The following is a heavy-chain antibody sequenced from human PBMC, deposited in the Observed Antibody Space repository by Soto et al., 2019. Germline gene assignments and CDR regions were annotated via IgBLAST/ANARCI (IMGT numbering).Heavy chain of an antibody. CDR2: IWYDGSYN. V-gene: IGHV3-33*01. J-gene: IGHJ6*02. CDR3: ARDRGYQYYGMDV. CDR1: GFTFSNYG. Sequence: QVQLVDSGGGVVQPGRSLRLSCAASGFTFSNYGMHWVRQAPDKGLEWVAVIWYDGSYNSYADSVKGRFSISRDNSKNTLYLQMNSLRAEDTAVYYCARDRGYQYYGMDVWGQGTTVTVSS.